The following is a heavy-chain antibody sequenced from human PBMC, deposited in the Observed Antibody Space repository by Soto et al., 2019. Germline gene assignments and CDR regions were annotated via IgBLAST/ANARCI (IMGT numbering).Heavy chain of an antibody. D-gene: IGHD4-17*01. J-gene: IGHJ6*02. CDR3: ASHASPRYYYYYYGMDV. Sequence: GESLKISCKGSGYSFTSYWIGSVRQMPGKGLEWMGIIYPGDSDTRYSPSFQGQVTISADKSISTAYLQWSSLKASDTAMYYCASHASPRYYYYYYGMDVWGQGTTVTVSS. V-gene: IGHV5-51*01. CDR1: GYSFTSYW. CDR2: IYPGDSDT.